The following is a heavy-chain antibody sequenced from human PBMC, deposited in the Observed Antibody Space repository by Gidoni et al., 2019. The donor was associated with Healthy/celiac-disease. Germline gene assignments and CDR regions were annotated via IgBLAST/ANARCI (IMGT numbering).Heavy chain of an antibody. CDR1: GYTFTSSD. CDR3: ARGFLRSSGGRGVYGMDV. V-gene: IGHV1-8*01. D-gene: IGHD6-19*01. J-gene: IGHJ6*02. Sequence: QVQLVQSGAEVKKPGASVKVSCKASGYTFTSSDLNWVRQANGQGLEWMGWMNPNSGNTGYAQKFKGRVTMTRNTAISTAYMELSSLRSEDTAVYYCARGFLRSSGGRGVYGMDVWGQGTTVTVSS. CDR2: MNPNSGNT.